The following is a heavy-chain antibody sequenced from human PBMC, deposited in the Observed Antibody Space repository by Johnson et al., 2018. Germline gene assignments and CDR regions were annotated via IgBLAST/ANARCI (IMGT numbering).Heavy chain of an antibody. V-gene: IGHV3-9*01. J-gene: IGHJ6*02. CDR3: AKDLQMGGDCSGGSCYSGVRVNYYYYGMDV. CDR1: GFTFDDYA. CDR2: ISWNSGSI. Sequence: VQLVQSGGGLVQPGRSLRLSCAASGFTFDDYAMHWVRQAPGKGLEWVSGISWNSGSIGYADSVKGRFTISRDNAKNSLYLQMNSLRAEDTALYYCAKDLQMGGDCSGGSCYSGVRVNYYYYGMDVWGQGTTVTGSS. D-gene: IGHD2-15*01.